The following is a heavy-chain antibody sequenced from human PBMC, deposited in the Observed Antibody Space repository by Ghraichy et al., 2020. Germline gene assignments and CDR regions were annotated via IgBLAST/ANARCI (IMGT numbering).Heavy chain of an antibody. V-gene: IGHV3-53*01. J-gene: IGHJ4*02. CDR2: IYSGGST. Sequence: GALRLSCAASGFTVSSNYMSWVRQAPGKGLEWVSVIYSGGSTYYADSVKGRFTISRDNSKNTLYLQMNSLRAEDTAVYYCARGGGYSYGGFDYWGQGTLVTVSS. CDR3: ARGGGYSYGGFDY. D-gene: IGHD5-18*01. CDR1: GFTVSSNY.